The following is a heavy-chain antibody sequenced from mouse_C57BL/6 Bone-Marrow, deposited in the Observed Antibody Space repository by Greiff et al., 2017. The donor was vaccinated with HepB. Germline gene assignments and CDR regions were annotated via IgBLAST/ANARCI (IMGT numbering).Heavy chain of an antibody. CDR2: IDPSDSYT. D-gene: IGHD1-1*01. V-gene: IGHV1-69*01. Sequence: QVQLQQPGAELVMPGASVKLSCKASGYTFTSYWMHWVKQRPGQGLEWIGEIDPSDSYTNYNQKFKGKSTLTVDKSSSTAYMQLSSLTSEDSAVYYCARERVTVVDYWSQGTTLTVSS. J-gene: IGHJ2*01. CDR3: ARERVTVVDY. CDR1: GYTFTSYW.